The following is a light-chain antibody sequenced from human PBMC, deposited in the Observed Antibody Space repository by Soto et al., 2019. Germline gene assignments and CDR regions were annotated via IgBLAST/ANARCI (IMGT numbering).Light chain of an antibody. CDR3: ASYTTSNTLG. J-gene: IGLJ3*02. CDR2: DVG. V-gene: IGLV2-14*03. Sequence: QSALAQPASVSGSPGQSISISCTGTSSDIGPYNYVSWYQQHPGKAPKLMIYDVGNRPAGVSTRFSGSKSGNTASLTISGLQAEDEAKYYCASYTTSNTLGFGGGTKLTVL. CDR1: SSDIGPYNY.